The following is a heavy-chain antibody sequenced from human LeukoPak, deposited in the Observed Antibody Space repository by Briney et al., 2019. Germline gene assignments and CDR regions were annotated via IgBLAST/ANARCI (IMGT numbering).Heavy chain of an antibody. D-gene: IGHD3-16*01. J-gene: IGHJ4*02. Sequence: PGRSLRLSCAASGFTFSSYAMSWVRQAPGKGLEWVSAISGSGGSTYYADSVKGRFTISAGNSKKTLYLQMNSLRVEDTAVYYCAKGGPDDYWGQGTLVTVSS. CDR3: AKGGPDDY. CDR2: ISGSGGST. CDR1: GFTFSSYA. V-gene: IGHV3-23*01.